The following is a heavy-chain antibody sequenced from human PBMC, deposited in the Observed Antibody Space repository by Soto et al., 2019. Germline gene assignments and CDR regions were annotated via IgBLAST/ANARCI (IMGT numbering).Heavy chain of an antibody. D-gene: IGHD2-15*01. Sequence: PGGSLRLSCAASGFTFSSYGMHWVRQAPGKGLEWVAVIAYYGSNKYYADFVKGRFTISRDNSKNSLYLQMNSLRAEDTAVYYCAKAPKTRYCSGGSCSCYGMDVWGQGTTVTVSS. CDR3: AKAPKTRYCSGGSCSCYGMDV. J-gene: IGHJ6*02. CDR2: IAYYGSNK. CDR1: GFTFSSYG. V-gene: IGHV3-30*18.